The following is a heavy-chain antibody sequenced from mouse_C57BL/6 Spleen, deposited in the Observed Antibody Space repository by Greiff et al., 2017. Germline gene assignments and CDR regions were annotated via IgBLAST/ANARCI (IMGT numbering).Heavy chain of an antibody. V-gene: IGHV5-9*01. CDR2: ISGGGGNT. Sequence: EVHLVESGGGLVKPGGSLKLSCAASGFTFSSYTMSWVRQTPEKRLEWVATISGGGGNTYYPDSVKGRFTISRDNAKNTLYLQMSSLRSEDTALYYCARQDTTVYFDYWGQGTTLTVSS. J-gene: IGHJ2*01. D-gene: IGHD1-1*01. CDR1: GFTFSSYT. CDR3: ARQDTTVYFDY.